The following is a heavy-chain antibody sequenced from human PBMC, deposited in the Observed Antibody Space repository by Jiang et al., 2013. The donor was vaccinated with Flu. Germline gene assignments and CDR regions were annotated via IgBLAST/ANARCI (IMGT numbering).Heavy chain of an antibody. CDR2: IYHSGS. CDR3: ARDRRAPHKFDY. Sequence: GLVKPSETLSLTCTVSGYSISSGYYWGWIRQPPGKGLEWIGSIYHSGSNYNPSLKSRATISVDTAKNQFSLKLSSVTAADTAVYYCARDRRAPHKFDYWGQGTLVTVSS. CDR1: GYSISSGYY. V-gene: IGHV4-38-2*02. J-gene: IGHJ4*02.